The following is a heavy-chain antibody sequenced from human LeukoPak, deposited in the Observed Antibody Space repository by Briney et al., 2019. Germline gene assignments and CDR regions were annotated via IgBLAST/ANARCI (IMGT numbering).Heavy chain of an antibody. CDR2: INHSGST. CDR1: GGSFSGYY. J-gene: IGHJ4*02. CDR3: ARGTHYPGDY. Sequence: PSETLSLTCAVYGGSFSGYYWSWIRQPPGKGLEWIGEINHSGSTNYNPSLKSRVTISVDTSKNQFSLKLSSVTAADTAVYYCARGTHYPGDYWGQGTLVTVSS. V-gene: IGHV4-34*01. D-gene: IGHD3-10*01.